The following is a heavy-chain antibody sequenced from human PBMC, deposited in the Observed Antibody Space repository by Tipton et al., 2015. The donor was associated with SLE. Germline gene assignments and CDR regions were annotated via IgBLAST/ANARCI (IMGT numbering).Heavy chain of an antibody. V-gene: IGHV4-34*01. CDR1: GGSFSGYY. D-gene: IGHD6-13*01. CDR3: ARGGHSRSRLPFDI. J-gene: IGHJ3*02. Sequence: LRLSCAVYGGSFSGYYWSWIRQPPGKGLEWIGEINHSESTNYNPSLKSRVTISVDTSKNQASLKLSSVTAADTAVYYCARGGHSRSRLPFDIWGQGTMVTVSS. CDR2: INHSEST.